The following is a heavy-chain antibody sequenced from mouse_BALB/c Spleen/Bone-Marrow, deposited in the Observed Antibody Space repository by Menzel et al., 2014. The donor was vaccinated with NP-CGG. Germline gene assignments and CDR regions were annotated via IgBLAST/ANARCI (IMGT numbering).Heavy chain of an antibody. Sequence: VQLQQSGAELVKPGASVKLSCKASGYTFXSYWMHWVKQRPGQGLEWIGEIDPSTGRTDYNKKFKGQATLTVDKSSSPAYMHLSSLTSEDSAVYYCARINGYDYWGQGTTLTVSS. J-gene: IGHJ2*01. CDR2: IDPSTGRT. CDR3: ARINGYDY. V-gene: IGHV1S81*02. CDR1: GYTFXSYW. D-gene: IGHD2-2*01.